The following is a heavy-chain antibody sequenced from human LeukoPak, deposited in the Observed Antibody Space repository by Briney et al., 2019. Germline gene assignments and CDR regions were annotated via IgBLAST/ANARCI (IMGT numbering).Heavy chain of an antibody. V-gene: IGHV4-31*03. CDR3: ARLRTTIYAFDI. D-gene: IGHD4-17*01. CDR2: IYYSGST. J-gene: IGHJ3*02. CDR1: GGSISSGGYY. Sequence: PSETLSLTCTVSGGSISSGGYYWSWLRQHPGKGLEWIGYIYYSGSTYYNPSLKSRVTISVDTSKHQFSLKLSSVTAADTAVYYCARLRTTIYAFDIWGQGTMVTVSS.